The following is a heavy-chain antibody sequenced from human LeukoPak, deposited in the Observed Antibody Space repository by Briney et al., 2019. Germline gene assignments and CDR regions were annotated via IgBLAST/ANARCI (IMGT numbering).Heavy chain of an antibody. V-gene: IGHV3-48*03. Sequence: QPGGSLRLSCAASGFTFSSYEMNWVRQAPGKGLEWVSYISSSGSSINYADSVKGRFIISRDNAKNSLYLQMNSLRAEDTAVYYCARGYQLLYYWGQGTLVTVSS. CDR2: ISSSGSSI. CDR3: ARGYQLLYY. CDR1: GFTFSSYE. J-gene: IGHJ4*02. D-gene: IGHD2-2*01.